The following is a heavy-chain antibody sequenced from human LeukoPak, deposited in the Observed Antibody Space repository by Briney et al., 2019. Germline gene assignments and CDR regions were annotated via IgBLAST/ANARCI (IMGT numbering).Heavy chain of an antibody. J-gene: IGHJ4*02. CDR1: GFTFSSYA. D-gene: IGHD6-6*01. Sequence: PGGSLRLSCAASGFTFSSYAMHWVRQAPGKGLEWVAVISYDGSNKYYADSVKGRFTISRDNSKNTLYLQMNSLRAEDTAVYYCARDYSSSWLRFFDYWGQGTLVTVSS. CDR3: ARDYSSSWLRFFDY. CDR2: ISYDGSNK. V-gene: IGHV3-30-3*01.